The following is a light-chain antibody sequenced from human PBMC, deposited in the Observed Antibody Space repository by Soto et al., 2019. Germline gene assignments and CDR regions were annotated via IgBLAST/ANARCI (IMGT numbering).Light chain of an antibody. CDR3: QSYDSSLSGLV. V-gene: IGLV1-40*01. Sequence: QSVLTQPPSVSGAPGQRVTISCSGSSSNIGVGYTVHWYQQLPGTAPKLLIYGNSNRPSGVPDRFFGSKSGTSASLAITGLQTEDEADYYCQSYDSSLSGLVFGTGTKLTVL. J-gene: IGLJ1*01. CDR1: SSNIGVGYT. CDR2: GNS.